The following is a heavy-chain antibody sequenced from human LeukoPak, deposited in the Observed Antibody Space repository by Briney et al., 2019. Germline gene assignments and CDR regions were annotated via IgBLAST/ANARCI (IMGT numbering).Heavy chain of an antibody. CDR1: GYTFTGYY. D-gene: IGHD2-2*01. J-gene: IGHJ4*02. Sequence: ASVKVSCKASGYTFTGYYMHWVRQAPGQGLEWMGWINPNSGGTNYAQKFQGRVTMTRDTSISTAYMELSRLRSDDTAVYYCARDKTVEVPVDYWGQGTLVTVSS. V-gene: IGHV1-2*02. CDR3: ARDKTVEVPVDY. CDR2: INPNSGGT.